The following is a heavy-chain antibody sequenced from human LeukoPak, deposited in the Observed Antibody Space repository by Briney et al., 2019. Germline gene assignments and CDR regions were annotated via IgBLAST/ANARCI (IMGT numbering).Heavy chain of an antibody. D-gene: IGHD3-3*01. J-gene: IGHJ4*02. CDR3: ARVVTIFGVVITSFDY. CDR1: GYTFTSYG. V-gene: IGHV1-18*01. Sequence: ASVKVSCKASGYTFTSYGISWVRQAPGQGIEWMGWISAYNGNTNYAQKLQGRVTITTDTSTSTAYMELRSLRSDDTAVYYCARVVTIFGVVITSFDYWGRGTLVTVSS. CDR2: ISAYNGNT.